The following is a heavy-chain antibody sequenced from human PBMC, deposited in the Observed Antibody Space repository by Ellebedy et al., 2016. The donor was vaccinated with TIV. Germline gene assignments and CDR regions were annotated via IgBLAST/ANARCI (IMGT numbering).Heavy chain of an antibody. CDR2: MRGDGEK. V-gene: IGHV3-7*01. J-gene: IGHJ5*01. CDR1: GFSFRSYW. Sequence: GESLKISCEAFGFSFRSYWMSWVRQAPGRGLEWVANMRGDGEKYYVDPVKGRFTISRDNGKNSLYLQMHSLRPEDTAVYYCPRRGSYGDYAVQINSWFDSWGQGTLVTVSS. D-gene: IGHD4-17*01. CDR3: PRRGSYGDYAVQINSWFDS.